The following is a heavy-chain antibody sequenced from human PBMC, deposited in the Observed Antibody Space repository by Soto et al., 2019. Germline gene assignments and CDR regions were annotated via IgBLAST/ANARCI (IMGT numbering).Heavy chain of an antibody. V-gene: IGHV1-69*13. CDR2: MIPIFGTA. J-gene: IGHJ4*02. D-gene: IGHD2-21*02. Sequence: SVKVSCKASGVTFSSYAINWVRQASGQGLEWMGGMIPIFGTANSAQKFQGRVTITADESTSTAYMELNSLSSEDTAVYYFEVVTDIHIPYWGQGTLVTVSS. CDR1: GVTFSSYA. CDR3: EVVTDIHIPY.